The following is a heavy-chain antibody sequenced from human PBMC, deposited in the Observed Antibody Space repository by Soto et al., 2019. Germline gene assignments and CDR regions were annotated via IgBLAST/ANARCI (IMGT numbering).Heavy chain of an antibody. CDR3: ARGRRLFWSAYYGVNWFDP. CDR2: INHSGST. CDR1: GGSFSGYY. Sequence: SETLSLTCAVYGGSFSGYYWSWIRQPPGKGLEWIGEINHSGSTNYNPSLKSRVTISVDTSKNQFSLKLSSVTAADTAVYYCARGRRLFWSAYYGVNWFDPWGQGTLVTVSS. J-gene: IGHJ5*02. V-gene: IGHV4-34*01. D-gene: IGHD3-3*01.